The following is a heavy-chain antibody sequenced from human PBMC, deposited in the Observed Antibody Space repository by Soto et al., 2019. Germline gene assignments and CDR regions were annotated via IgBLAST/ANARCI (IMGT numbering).Heavy chain of an antibody. Sequence: GASVKVSCKASGGTFAISVFNWVRQAPGQGLEWMGGIISIFGTPNYSQKFLGRVTITADESTSTAYMYLQMNSLTVEDTAIYYCASLDTARIQIAGYWGQGIQVTVSS. V-gene: IGHV1-69*13. CDR2: IISIFGTP. CDR3: ASLDTARIQIAGY. D-gene: IGHD5-18*01. CDR1: GGTFAISV. J-gene: IGHJ4*02.